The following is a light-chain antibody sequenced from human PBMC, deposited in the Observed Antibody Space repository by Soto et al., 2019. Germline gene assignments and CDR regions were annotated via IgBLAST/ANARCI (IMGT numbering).Light chain of an antibody. J-gene: IGLJ2*01. Sequence: SYELTQPPSVSVAPGMTARITCGGNDIGSKSVHWYQQKPGQAPVLVIYYEIDRPSGIPERFSGSNSGNTATLTITRVDAGDEADYYCHVWDSEANHVVFGGGTKVTVL. CDR3: HVWDSEANHVV. CDR2: YEI. V-gene: IGLV3-21*01. CDR1: DIGSKS.